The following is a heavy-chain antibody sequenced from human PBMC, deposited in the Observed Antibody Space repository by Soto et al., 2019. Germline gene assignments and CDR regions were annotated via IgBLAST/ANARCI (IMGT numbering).Heavy chain of an antibody. J-gene: IGHJ4*02. D-gene: IGHD2-21*02. CDR3: AADRTYCGVDGYVG. CDR2: IVVGSGNT. CDR1: GFTFSSSA. Sequence: SVKVSCKASGFTFSSSAVQWVRQARGQRLEWIGWIVVGSGNTNYAQKFQERVTITRDMSTSTAYMELSSLRSEDTAVYYCAADRTYCGVDGYVGWGQGTLVTVSS. V-gene: IGHV1-58*01.